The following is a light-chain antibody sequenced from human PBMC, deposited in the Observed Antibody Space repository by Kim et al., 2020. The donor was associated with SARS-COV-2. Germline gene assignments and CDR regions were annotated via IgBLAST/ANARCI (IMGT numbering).Light chain of an antibody. CDR2: GAS. Sequence: ASVGDRVTITFRVSQDIRYGLGWYQQNRGRAPKRQISGASSLQRGVPSRFSGNESGTEFTLTISSLQPEDLATYFCLQHTTSPITFGEGTRLDIK. CDR1: QDIRYG. CDR3: LQHTTSPIT. J-gene: IGKJ5*01. V-gene: IGKV1-17*01.